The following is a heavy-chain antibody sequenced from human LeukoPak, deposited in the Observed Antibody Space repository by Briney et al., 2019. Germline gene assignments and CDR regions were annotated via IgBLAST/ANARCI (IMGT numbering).Heavy chain of an antibody. V-gene: IGHV4-34*01. CDR1: GGPFSGYY. CDR3: ARTMVRGVYYYYYYGMDV. J-gene: IGHJ6*02. CDR2: INHSGST. Sequence: SETLSLTCAVYGGPFSGYYWSWIRHPPGKGLEWIGEINHSGSTNYNPSLKSRVTISVDTSKNQFSLKLSSETAADTAVYYCARTMVRGVYYYYYYGMDVWGQGTTVTVSS. D-gene: IGHD3-10*01.